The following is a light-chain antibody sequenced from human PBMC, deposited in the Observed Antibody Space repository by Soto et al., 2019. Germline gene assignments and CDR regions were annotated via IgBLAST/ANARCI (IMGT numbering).Light chain of an antibody. Sequence: EIVLTQSPATLSLSPGERATLSCRASQSVSSYFAWYQQKPGQAPRLLIYDASNSATGIPARVSGSGSGTDFTLTISSLEPDDFAAYYGQQHSNWTLTFGQGTKVEIK. J-gene: IGKJ1*01. CDR1: QSVSSY. V-gene: IGKV3-11*01. CDR3: QQHSNWTLT. CDR2: DAS.